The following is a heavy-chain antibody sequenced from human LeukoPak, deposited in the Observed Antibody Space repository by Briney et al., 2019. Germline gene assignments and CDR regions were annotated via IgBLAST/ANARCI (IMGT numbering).Heavy chain of an antibody. D-gene: IGHD3-22*01. CDR1: GGSFSGYY. J-gene: IGHJ4*02. CDR2: INHSGST. CDR3: ARRSGEIKYYYDSSGYYFRGQYYFDY. V-gene: IGHV4-34*01. Sequence: PSETLSLTCAVYGGSFSGYYWSWIRQPPGKGLEWIGEINHSGSTNYNPSLKSRVTISVDTSKNQFSLKLSSVTAADTAVYYCARRSGEIKYYYDSSGYYFRGQYYFDYWGQGTLVTVSS.